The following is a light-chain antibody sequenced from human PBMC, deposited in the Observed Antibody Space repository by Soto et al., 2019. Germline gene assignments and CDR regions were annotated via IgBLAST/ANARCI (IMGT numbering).Light chain of an antibody. CDR3: QHYNSYWT. CDR1: QSISGW. J-gene: IGKJ1*01. CDR2: KAS. V-gene: IGKV1-5*03. Sequence: DIQMTQSPSTLSASVGDRVTITCRASQSISGWLAWYQQKPGKAPKLLIYKASSLERGGPSRFSGSGSGTEFTLTISCLQPDDFATYFCQHYNSYWTFGQGTKVEIK.